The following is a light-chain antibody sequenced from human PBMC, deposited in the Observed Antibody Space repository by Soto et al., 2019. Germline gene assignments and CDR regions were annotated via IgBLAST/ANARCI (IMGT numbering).Light chain of an antibody. CDR2: EVS. CDR3: SSYTISRRLFL. CDR1: SSDIGTYKY. J-gene: IGLJ2*01. V-gene: IGLV2-14*01. Sequence: QSALTQPASVSGSPGQSITISCTGTSSDIGTYKYVSWYQQHPGRAPKLMIYEVSNRPSGVSNRFSGSKSGNTATLTISGLQAEDEADYYCSSYTISRRLFLFGGGTKVTV.